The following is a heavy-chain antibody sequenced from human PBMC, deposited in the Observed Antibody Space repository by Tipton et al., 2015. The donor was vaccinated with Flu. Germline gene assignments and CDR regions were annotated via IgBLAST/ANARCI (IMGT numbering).Heavy chain of an antibody. CDR1: GFTFSSYA. V-gene: IGHV3-23*01. CDR3: AKVETELVLSYYYYMDV. J-gene: IGHJ6*03. D-gene: IGHD1-7*01. CDR2: ISGSGGST. Sequence: SLRLSCAASGFTFSSYAMSWVRQAPGKGLEWVSAISGSGGSTYYADSVKGRFTISRDNSKNTLYLQMNSLRAEDTAVYYCAKVETELVLSYYYYMDVWGKGATVTVSS.